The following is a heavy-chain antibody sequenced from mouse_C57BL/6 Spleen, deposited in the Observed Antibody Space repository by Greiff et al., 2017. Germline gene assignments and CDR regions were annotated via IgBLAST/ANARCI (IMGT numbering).Heavy chain of an antibody. CDR1: GYSFTGYY. J-gene: IGHJ2*01. V-gene: IGHV1-42*01. Sequence: VQLQQSGPELVKPGASVKISCKASGYSFTGYYMNWVKQSPEKSLEWIGEINPSTGGTTYNQKFKAKATLTVDKSSSTAYMQLKSLTSADSAVYSCATTVVSYYFDYWGQGTTLTVSS. CDR3: ATTVVSYYFDY. D-gene: IGHD1-1*01. CDR2: INPSTGGT.